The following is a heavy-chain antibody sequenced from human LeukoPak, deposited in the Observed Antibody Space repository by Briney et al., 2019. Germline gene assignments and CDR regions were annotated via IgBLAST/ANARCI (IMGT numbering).Heavy chain of an antibody. CDR1: GGSISSYY. Sequence: SETLSLTCTVSGGSISSYYWSWIRQPPGKGLEWIGYIYYSGSTNYNPSLKSRVTISVDTSKNQFSLKLSSVTAADTAVYYCARLAGPRDRHAFDIWGQGTMVTVSS. CDR3: ARLAGPRDRHAFDI. CDR2: IYYSGST. D-gene: IGHD2-15*01. J-gene: IGHJ3*02. V-gene: IGHV4-59*08.